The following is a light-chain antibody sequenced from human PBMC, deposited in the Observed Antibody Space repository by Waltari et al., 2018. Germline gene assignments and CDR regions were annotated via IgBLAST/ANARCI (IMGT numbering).Light chain of an antibody. V-gene: IGKV3-11*01. Sequence: EMLLTQSPATLSLSPGERATLSCRASQSVGIYLAWYQHKPGQSPRLLIHDASNRATGIPARFSGSGSVTDFSLTISSLEPEDCAVYYCQQRAAWPLSFGGGTKVEIK. CDR1: QSVGIY. CDR2: DAS. CDR3: QQRAAWPLS. J-gene: IGKJ4*01.